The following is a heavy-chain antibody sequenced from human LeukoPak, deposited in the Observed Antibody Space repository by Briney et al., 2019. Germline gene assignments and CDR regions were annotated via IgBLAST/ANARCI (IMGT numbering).Heavy chain of an antibody. J-gene: IGHJ4*02. CDR2: ISPNSGGT. CDR3: ARDREVDYFDY. D-gene: IGHD2-15*01. Sequence: ASVKVSCKASGYTFTDYYIHWVRQAPGQGPEWMGWISPNSGGTNYAQKFQGRVTMTRDTSITTLYMELSRLSTDDTAVYYCARDREVDYFDYWGQGTLVTVSS. V-gene: IGHV1-2*02. CDR1: GYTFTDYY.